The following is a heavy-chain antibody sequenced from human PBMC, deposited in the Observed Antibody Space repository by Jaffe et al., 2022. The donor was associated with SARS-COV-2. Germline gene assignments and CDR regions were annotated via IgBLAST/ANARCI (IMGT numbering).Heavy chain of an antibody. CDR3: ANGVHFDY. CDR2: ISWDGGST. D-gene: IGHD1-1*01. Sequence: EVQLVESGGVVVQPGGSLRLSCAASGFTFDDYTMHWVRQAPGKGLEWVSLISWDGGSTYYADSVKGRFTISRDNSKNSLYLQMNSLRTEDTALYYCANGVHFDYWGQGTLVTVSS. V-gene: IGHV3-43*01. CDR1: GFTFDDYT. J-gene: IGHJ4*02.